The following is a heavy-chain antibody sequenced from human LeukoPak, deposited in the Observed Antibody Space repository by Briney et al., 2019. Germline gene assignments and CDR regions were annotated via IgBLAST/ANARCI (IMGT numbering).Heavy chain of an antibody. CDR2: ISTSGGST. D-gene: IGHD1-26*01. CDR3: AKEPYSGSQLLDY. Sequence: GGSLRLSCVASEFTFNDYAMNWVRRAPGKGLEWVSAISTSGGSTYYADSVKGRFTISRDNSKNTLYLQMNSLRAEDTAVYYCAKEPYSGSQLLDYWGQGTLVTVSS. CDR1: EFTFNDYA. V-gene: IGHV3-23*01. J-gene: IGHJ4*02.